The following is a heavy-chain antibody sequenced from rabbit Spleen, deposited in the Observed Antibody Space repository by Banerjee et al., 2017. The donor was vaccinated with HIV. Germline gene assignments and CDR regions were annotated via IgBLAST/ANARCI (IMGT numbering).Heavy chain of an antibody. V-gene: IGHV1S45*01. CDR2: INSFSGRP. D-gene: IGHD8-1*01. Sequence: QEQLEESGGGLVQPGASLTLTCKASGIDFSNYNFMCWVRQAPGKGLEWIACINSFSGRPVYATWVNGRFTVSKASWTTVTLHMTGLTAADTATYFCARDTGSSFSSYGMDLWGQGTLVTVS. J-gene: IGHJ6*01. CDR1: GIDFSNYNF. CDR3: ARDTGSSFSSYGMDL.